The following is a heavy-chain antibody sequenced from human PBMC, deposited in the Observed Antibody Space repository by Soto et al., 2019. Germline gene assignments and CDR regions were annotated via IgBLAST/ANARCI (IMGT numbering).Heavy chain of an antibody. CDR2: IYYSGST. CDR3: ARQGAIGDYFDY. J-gene: IGHJ4*02. D-gene: IGHD2-2*02. Sequence: SETLSLTCTVSGGSISSSSYYWGWIRQPPGKGLEWIGSIYYSGSTYYNPSLKSRVTISVDTSKNQFSLKLSSVTAADAAVYYCARQGAIGDYFDYWGQGTLVTVSS. V-gene: IGHV4-39*01. CDR1: GGSISSSSYY.